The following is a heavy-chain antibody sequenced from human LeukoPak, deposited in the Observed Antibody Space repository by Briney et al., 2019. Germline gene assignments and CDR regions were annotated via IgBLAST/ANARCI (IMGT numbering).Heavy chain of an antibody. CDR3: ARHFYYYGSGSYSLGFDP. CDR1: GDSISSSSYY. D-gene: IGHD3-10*01. Sequence: SETLSLTCTVSGDSISSSSYYWGWIRQPPGKGLEWIGSIYYSGSTYYNPSLKSRVTISVDTSKNQFSLKLSSVTAADTAVYYCARHFYYYGSGSYSLGFDPWGQGTLVTVSS. J-gene: IGHJ5*02. CDR2: IYYSGST. V-gene: IGHV4-39*01.